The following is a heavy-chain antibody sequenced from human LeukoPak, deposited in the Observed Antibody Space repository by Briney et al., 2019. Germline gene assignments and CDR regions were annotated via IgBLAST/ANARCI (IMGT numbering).Heavy chain of an antibody. CDR2: INNDESST. CDR1: GFTFSSYW. J-gene: IGHJ4*02. D-gene: IGHD6-19*01. Sequence: GGSLRLSCAASGFTFSSYWMHWVRHAPGKGLVWVSRINNDESSTSFADSVKGRFTISRDNAKNTLYLQMNSLRVEDTDVYYCARGGRAVAGFDYWGQGTLVTVSS. V-gene: IGHV3-74*01. CDR3: ARGGRAVAGFDY.